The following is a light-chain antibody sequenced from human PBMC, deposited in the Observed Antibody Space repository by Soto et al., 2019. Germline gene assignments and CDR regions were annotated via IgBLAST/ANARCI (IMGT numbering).Light chain of an antibody. CDR2: DAS. Sequence: EIVLTQSPATLSLSPGERATLSCRASQSVSSYLAWYQQKPGQAPRLLIYDASSRATGIPARFSGSGSGTYFTLTISSLEPEDFAVYYCQRSNWQITFGPGTKVDF. V-gene: IGKV3-11*01. CDR1: QSVSSY. J-gene: IGKJ3*01. CDR3: QRSNWQIT.